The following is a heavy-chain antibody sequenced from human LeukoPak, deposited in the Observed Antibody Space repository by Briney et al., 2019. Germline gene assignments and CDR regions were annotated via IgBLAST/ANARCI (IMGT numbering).Heavy chain of an antibody. V-gene: IGHV3-23*01. D-gene: IGHD1-26*01. CDR1: GFTFSSYA. Sequence: PGGSLRLSCAASGFTFSSYAMSWVRQAPGKGLEWVSAISGSGGSTYYADSVKGRFTISRDNFKNTLYLQMNSLRAEDTAVYYCAKGIVGAKSQDYWGQGTLVTVSS. CDR3: AKGIVGAKSQDY. CDR2: ISGSGGST. J-gene: IGHJ4*02.